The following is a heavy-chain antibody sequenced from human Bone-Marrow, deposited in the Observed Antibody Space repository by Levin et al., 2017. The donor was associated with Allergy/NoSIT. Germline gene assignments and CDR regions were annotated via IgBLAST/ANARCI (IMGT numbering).Heavy chain of an antibody. CDR2: IYSGGST. V-gene: IGHV3-53*01. D-gene: IGHD4-17*01. CDR3: ARASYGDYVPGY. J-gene: IGHJ4*02. Sequence: PGGSLRLSCAASGFTISSNYMSWVRQAPGKGLEWVSVIYSGGSTYYADSVKGRFTICRDNSKNTLYLQMNSLRAEDTAVYYCARASYGDYVPGYWGQGTLVTVSS. CDR1: GFTISSNY.